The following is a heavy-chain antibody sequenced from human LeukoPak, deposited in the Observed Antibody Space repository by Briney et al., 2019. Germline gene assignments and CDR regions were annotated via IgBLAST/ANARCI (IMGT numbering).Heavy chain of an antibody. CDR2: FGTFYHSGST. CDR1: GYFISSGYF. J-gene: IGHJ6*02. CDR3: ARVFRGRTYYDILTGYSRYYYGMDV. V-gene: IGHV4-38-2*02. Sequence: SETLSLTCTVSGYFISSGYFWGWIRQSPGKGLEWIGTFGTFYHSGSTSYSPSLKSRVTISVDTSKNQFSLKLSSVTAADTAVYYCARVFRGRTYYDILTGYSRYYYGMDVWGQGTTVTVSS. D-gene: IGHD3-9*01.